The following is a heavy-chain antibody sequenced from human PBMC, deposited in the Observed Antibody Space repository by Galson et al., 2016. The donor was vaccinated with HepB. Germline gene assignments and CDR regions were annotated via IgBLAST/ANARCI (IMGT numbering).Heavy chain of an antibody. CDR2: ISAGGTA. D-gene: IGHD5-12*01. CDR1: EFSVSNNY. V-gene: IGHV3-53*01. CDR3: ARDLASTATD. Sequence: SLRLSCAASEFSVSNNYMTWVRQAPGKGLQWVSGISAGGTAYYPDSMKGRFTISRDNSQNTVYLQMHSLRVDDTAIYFCARDLASTATDWGQGTLVTVSS. J-gene: IGHJ4*02.